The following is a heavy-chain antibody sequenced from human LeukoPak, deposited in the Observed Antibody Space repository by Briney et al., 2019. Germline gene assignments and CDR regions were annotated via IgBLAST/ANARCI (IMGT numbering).Heavy chain of an antibody. CDR1: GGSITNYY. D-gene: IGHD4-11*01. CDR3: ARHVTVTYDAFDL. J-gene: IGHJ3*01. V-gene: IGHV4-59*08. CDR2: IYYTGGT. Sequence: SETLSLTCTVSGGSITNYYWAWIRQTPGKGVGWIGNIYYTGGTKYNPSLRSRVTISVDPSKNQFSLKLSSVTAADTAMYYCARHVTVTYDAFDLWGQGTMVTVSS.